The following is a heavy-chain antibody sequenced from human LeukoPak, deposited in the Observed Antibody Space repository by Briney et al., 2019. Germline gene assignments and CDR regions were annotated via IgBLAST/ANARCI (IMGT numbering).Heavy chain of an antibody. CDR3: ARSPTAYSSLDY. Sequence: KPGGSLRLSCAASGFTFSDYYMSWIRQAPGKGLEWVSYISTSGSTIYYADSVKGRFTISRDNAENSLYLQMNSLRAEDTAVYYCARSPTAYSSLDYWGQGTLVTVSS. V-gene: IGHV3-11*01. CDR2: ISTSGSTI. J-gene: IGHJ4*02. D-gene: IGHD3-22*01. CDR1: GFTFSDYY.